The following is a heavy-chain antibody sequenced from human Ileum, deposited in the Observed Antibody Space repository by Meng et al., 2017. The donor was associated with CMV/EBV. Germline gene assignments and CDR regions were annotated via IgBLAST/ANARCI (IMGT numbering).Heavy chain of an antibody. Sequence: AMSWVRQAPGKGLEWVSGISASGGSTYFADSVKGRFIISRDNDRRTVYLQMNSLRVEDTALYYCAREQWLAHYFDSWGQGTLVTVSS. J-gene: IGHJ4*02. CDR1: A. CDR2: ISASGGST. D-gene: IGHD6-19*01. CDR3: AREQWLAHYFDS. V-gene: IGHV3-23*01.